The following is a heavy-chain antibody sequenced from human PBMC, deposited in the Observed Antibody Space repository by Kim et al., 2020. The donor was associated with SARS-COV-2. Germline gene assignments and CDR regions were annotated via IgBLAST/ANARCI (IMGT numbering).Heavy chain of an antibody. Sequence: GGSLRLSCAASGFTFSSYAMHWVRQAPGKGLEWVAVISYDGSNKYYADSVKGRFTISRDNSKNTLYLQMNSLRAEDTAVYYCARGQLVVIWKNWFDPWGQGTLVTVSS. J-gene: IGHJ5*02. V-gene: IGHV3-30-3*01. D-gene: IGHD3-22*01. CDR2: ISYDGSNK. CDR3: ARGQLVVIWKNWFDP. CDR1: GFTFSSYA.